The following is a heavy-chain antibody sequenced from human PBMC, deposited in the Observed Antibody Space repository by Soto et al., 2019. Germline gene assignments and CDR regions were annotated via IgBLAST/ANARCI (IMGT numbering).Heavy chain of an antibody. CDR1: GGTFSSYA. V-gene: IGHV1-69*05. CDR2: IIPIFGTA. Sequence: QVQLVQSGAEVTKPGSSVKVSCKASGGTFSSYAISWVRQAPGQGLEWMGGIIPIFGTANYAQKVQGRVTXTXDXXTSTAYMELSSLRSEDTAVYYCARDSSGYYAPFGYWGQGTLVTVSS. CDR3: ARDSSGYYAPFGY. J-gene: IGHJ4*02. D-gene: IGHD3-22*01.